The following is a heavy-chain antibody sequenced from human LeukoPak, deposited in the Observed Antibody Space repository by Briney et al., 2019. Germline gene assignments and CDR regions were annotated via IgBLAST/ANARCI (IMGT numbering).Heavy chain of an antibody. CDR2: ISSSSSYI. J-gene: IGHJ4*02. Sequence: GGSLRLSCAASGFTFSSYSMNWVRQAPGKGPEWVSSISSSSSYIYYADSVKGRFTISRDNAKNSLYLQMNSLRAEDTAVYYCASFRQQWQVYGYWGQGTLVTVSS. D-gene: IGHD6-19*01. CDR1: GFTFSSYS. V-gene: IGHV3-21*01. CDR3: ASFRQQWQVYGY.